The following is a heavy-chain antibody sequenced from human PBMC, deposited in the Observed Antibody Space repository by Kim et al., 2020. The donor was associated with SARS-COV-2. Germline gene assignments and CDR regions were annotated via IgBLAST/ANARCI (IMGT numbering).Heavy chain of an antibody. CDR1: GFTFSSYD. Sequence: GGSLRLSCAASGFTFSSYDMHWVRQATGKGLEWVSTIGTAGDTYYPGSVKGRFTTSRENAKNSLYLQMNSLRAGDTAVYYCARAPARIAVAGYYYYYGM. J-gene: IGHJ6*01. D-gene: IGHD6-19*01. CDR2: IGTAGDT. V-gene: IGHV3-13*01. CDR3: ARAPARIAVAGYYYYYGM.